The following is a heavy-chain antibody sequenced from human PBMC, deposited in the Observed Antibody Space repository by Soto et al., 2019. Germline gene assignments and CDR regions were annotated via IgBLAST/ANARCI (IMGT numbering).Heavy chain of an antibody. Sequence: GGSLRLSCAASGFTFSSYEMNWVRKAPGKGLEWVSYSSSSGSTIYYADSVKDRLTISRDNAKNSLYLQMNSLRAEDTAAYYCPALGECSGDYWGQGTLVTVSS. CDR1: GFTFSSYE. CDR2: SSSSGSTI. D-gene: IGHD3-10*02. CDR3: PALGECSGDY. J-gene: IGHJ4*02. V-gene: IGHV3-48*03.